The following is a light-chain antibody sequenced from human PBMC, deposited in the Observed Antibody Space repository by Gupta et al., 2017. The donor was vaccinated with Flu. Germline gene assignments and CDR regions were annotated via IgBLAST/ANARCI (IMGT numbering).Light chain of an antibody. CDR3: SSYTSSATRV. V-gene: IGLV2-14*04. CDR2: DVS. CDR1: SSDVGGYNY. Sequence: TSSDVGGYNYVSWYQQHPGKAPKLMIYDVSNRPSGGSNRFSGSKSGNTASLTISGLQAEDEADYYCSSYTSSATRVFGGGTKLTVL. J-gene: IGLJ3*02.